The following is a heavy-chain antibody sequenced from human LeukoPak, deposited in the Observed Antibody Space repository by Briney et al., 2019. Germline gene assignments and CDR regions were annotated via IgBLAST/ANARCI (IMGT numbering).Heavy chain of an antibody. CDR3: ASRGKYWYFDL. D-gene: IGHD3-10*01. CDR1: GFTFSSYY. CDR2: IDSDGSST. J-gene: IGHJ2*01. V-gene: IGHV3-74*01. Sequence: GGSLRLSCEASGFTFSSYYMHWVRQAPGKGLVWVSRIDSDGSSTRCADSVKGRFTISRDNAKNTLYLEMNSLRAEDTAVYYCASRGKYWYFDLWGRGTLVTVSS.